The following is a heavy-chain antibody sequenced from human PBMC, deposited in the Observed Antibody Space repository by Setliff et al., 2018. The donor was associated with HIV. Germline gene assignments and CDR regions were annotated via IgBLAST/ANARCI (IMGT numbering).Heavy chain of an antibody. Sequence: ASVKVSCKAFGYTFSTNAIHWVRQAPGQGLEWMGYINAGDDNTRYSEKFQGRVTMTRDTSTNTAYMELSSLRSEDTAEYYCARGSCSGCYLSDYWGLGTLVTVSS. J-gene: IGHJ4*02. D-gene: IGHD6-19*01. V-gene: IGHV1-3*01. CDR2: INAGDDNT. CDR3: ARGSCSGCYLSDY. CDR1: GYTFSTNA.